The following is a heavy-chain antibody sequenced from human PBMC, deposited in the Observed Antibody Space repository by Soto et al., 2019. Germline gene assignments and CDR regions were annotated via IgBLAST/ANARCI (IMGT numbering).Heavy chain of an antibody. CDR2: ISAGGGNT. CDR1: RFTFSSYA. CDR3: AKGDTTTLGDAFDI. V-gene: IGHV3-23*01. D-gene: IGHD3-16*01. Sequence: EVLLLESGGGLVQPGGSLRLSCTASRFTFSSYAMNWVRQAPGKGLEWVSGISAGGGNTYYADSVKGRFTISRDNSKNTLYLQMSSLRAEDTAVYYCAKGDTTTLGDAFDIWGQGTMVTVSS. J-gene: IGHJ3*02.